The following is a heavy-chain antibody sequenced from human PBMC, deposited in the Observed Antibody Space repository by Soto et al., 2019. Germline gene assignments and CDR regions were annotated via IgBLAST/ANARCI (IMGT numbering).Heavy chain of an antibody. CDR1: GGSISSYY. Sequence: QVQLQESGPGLVKPSETLSLTCTVSGGSISSYYWSWIRQPPGKGLEWIGYIYYSGSTNYNPSLKSRVTISVDTSKNQFSLKLSSVTAADTAVYYCASHPDIVVVPARWGQGTLVTVSS. CDR2: IYYSGST. V-gene: IGHV4-59*08. D-gene: IGHD2-2*01. J-gene: IGHJ4*02. CDR3: ASHPDIVVVPAR.